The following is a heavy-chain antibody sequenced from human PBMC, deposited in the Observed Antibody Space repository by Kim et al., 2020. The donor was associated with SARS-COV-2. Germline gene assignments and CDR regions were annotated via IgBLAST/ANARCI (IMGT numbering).Heavy chain of an antibody. D-gene: IGHD6-19*01. J-gene: IGHJ4*02. CDR3: ASQAVAGPCDY. Sequence: YHSGSVHARFTSSRDNSQNPMLLQMNSRRAEDTAVYYCASQAVAGPCDYWGQGTLVTVSS. V-gene: IGHV3-23*01.